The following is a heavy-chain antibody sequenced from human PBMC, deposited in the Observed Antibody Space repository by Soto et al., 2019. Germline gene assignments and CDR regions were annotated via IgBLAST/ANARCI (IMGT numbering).Heavy chain of an antibody. CDR2: IYYSGIT. V-gene: IGHV4-30-4*01. J-gene: IGHJ5*02. Sequence: QVQLQESGPGLVKPSQTLSLTCTVSGGSISSGDYYWSWIRQPPGKGLEWIGYIYYSGITYFNPSLKSRVTISVDTSKNQFSLKLSSVTAADTAVYYCARGGPIGTWFDPWGQGTLVTVSS. CDR1: GGSISSGDYY. D-gene: IGHD1-26*01. CDR3: ARGGPIGTWFDP.